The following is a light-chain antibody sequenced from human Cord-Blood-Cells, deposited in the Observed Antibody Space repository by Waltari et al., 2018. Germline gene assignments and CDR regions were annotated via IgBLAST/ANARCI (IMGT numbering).Light chain of an antibody. CDR1: QGISSY. CDR3: QQYYSYPQT. J-gene: IGKJ1*01. CDR2: AAS. Sequence: AIRMTQSPSSFSASTGDRVTITCRASQGISSYLAWYQQKPGKAPKLLIYAASTLQSGVPSRFSGCGSGTDCTLTISCLQSEDFATYYCQQYYSYPQTFGQGTKVEIK. V-gene: IGKV1-8*01.